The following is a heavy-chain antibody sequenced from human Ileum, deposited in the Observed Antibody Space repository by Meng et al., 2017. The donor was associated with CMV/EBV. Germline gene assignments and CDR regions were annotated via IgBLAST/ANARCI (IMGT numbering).Heavy chain of an antibody. V-gene: IGHV3-23*01. CDR1: GFTFSNEA. J-gene: IGHJ6*02. Sequence: GESLKISCAASGFTFSNEAMNWLRQAPGKGPEWVSGIGRSGDSTYYADSVKGRFTISRDNSRNTLYLQMTSLRVEDTAIYYCAKDGFVVAGAYYYGMDVWGQGTTVTVSS. CDR3: AKDGFVVAGAYYYGMDV. D-gene: IGHD6-19*01. CDR2: IGRSGDST.